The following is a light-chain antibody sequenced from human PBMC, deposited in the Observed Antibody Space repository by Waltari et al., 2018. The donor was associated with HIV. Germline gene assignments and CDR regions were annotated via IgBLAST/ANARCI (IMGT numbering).Light chain of an antibody. Sequence: DIQMTQSPSSLSASLGDRVTLTCRASQNIYTFVNWFQVKPGKTPRLLIYAASSLERGVPARFSGSGSGTEFSLTINNLQADDFATYFCLQTFNTPLTFGPGT. CDR1: QNIYTF. V-gene: IGKV1-39*01. CDR2: AAS. CDR3: LQTFNTPLT. J-gene: IGKJ3*01.